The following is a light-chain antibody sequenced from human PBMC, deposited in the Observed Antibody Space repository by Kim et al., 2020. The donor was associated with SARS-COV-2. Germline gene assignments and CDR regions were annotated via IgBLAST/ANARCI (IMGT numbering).Light chain of an antibody. CDR2: KSS. V-gene: IGKV1-5*03. CDR3: QQYKSYALT. CDR1: QSISTW. Sequence: SASVGDRVTFTCRASQSISTWLAWYQQKPGKAPRLLIQKSSSLESGVPSRFSGSGSGTEFTLTISSLQPDDFATYYCQQYKSYALTFGGGTKLEI. J-gene: IGKJ4*01.